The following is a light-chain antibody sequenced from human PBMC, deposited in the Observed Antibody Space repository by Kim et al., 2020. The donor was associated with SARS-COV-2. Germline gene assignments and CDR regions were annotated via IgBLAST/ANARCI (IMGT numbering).Light chain of an antibody. V-gene: IGKV3-20*01. CDR1: QSVSSSY. CDR3: QQYGSSPLT. CDR2: GAS. J-gene: IGKJ4*01. Sequence: EIVLTQSPGTLSLSPGERATLSCRASQSVSSSYLAWYQQKPGQAPRLLIYGASSRATGIPDRFSGSGSGTDFTLTISRLEPEDFAVYYSQQYGSSPLTFGGGTRLEIK.